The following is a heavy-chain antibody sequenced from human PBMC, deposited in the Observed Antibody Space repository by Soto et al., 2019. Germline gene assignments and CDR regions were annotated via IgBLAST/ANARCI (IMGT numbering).Heavy chain of an antibody. Sequence: EVKLLESGGGLVQPGGSLRLSCAASGFTFSNYGMSWVRQAPGKGLEWVSSISGGNTFYAGSVKGRFTISRDNSKNTLYLQMNSLTAEDTAVYYCAKAPSSDCNSGACSLRSWGQGTLVTVSS. J-gene: IGHJ5*02. V-gene: IGHV3-23*01. CDR2: ISGGNT. CDR1: GFTFSNYG. D-gene: IGHD2-21*01. CDR3: AKAPSSDCNSGACSLRS.